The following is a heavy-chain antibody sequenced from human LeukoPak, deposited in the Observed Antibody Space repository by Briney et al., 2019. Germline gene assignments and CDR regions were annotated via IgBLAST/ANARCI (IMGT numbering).Heavy chain of an antibody. D-gene: IGHD5-18*01. CDR1: GGSFSGYY. CDR2: INHSGST. J-gene: IGHJ3*02. Sequence: PSETLSLTCAVYGGSFSGYYWSWIRQPPGKGLEWIGEINHSGSTNYNPSLKSRVTISVDASKNQFSLKLSSVTAADTAVYYCTHSLSPDAFDIWGQGTMVTVSS. CDR3: THSLSPDAFDI. V-gene: IGHV4-34*01.